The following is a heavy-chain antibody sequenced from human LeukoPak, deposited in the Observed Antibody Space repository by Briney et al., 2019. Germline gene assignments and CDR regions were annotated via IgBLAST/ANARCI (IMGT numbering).Heavy chain of an antibody. CDR1: GFTFSSYA. CDR2: ISSNGGST. D-gene: IGHD5-24*01. V-gene: IGHV3-64*02. Sequence: GGSLRLSCAASGFTFSSYAMHWVRQAPGKRLEYVSLISSNGGSTYYADSVKGRFTISRDNFKNMLYLQMGSLRAEDMAVYYCARDGTNSFDYWGQGTLVTVSS. CDR3: ARDGTNSFDY. J-gene: IGHJ4*02.